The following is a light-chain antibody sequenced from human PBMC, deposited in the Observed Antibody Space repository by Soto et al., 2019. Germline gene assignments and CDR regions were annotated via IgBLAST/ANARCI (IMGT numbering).Light chain of an antibody. CDR2: AAS. Sequence: EIQLTQSPSFLSASVGDSFTITCPASQGINSHVAWYKQEPGRAPRLLIYAASTLQSGVPSRFSGSAAGTEFTLTISSLQPEDFATCYCQQVSGYPLSFGGGTKVKIK. CDR1: QGINSH. CDR3: QQVSGYPLS. J-gene: IGKJ4*01. V-gene: IGKV1-9*01.